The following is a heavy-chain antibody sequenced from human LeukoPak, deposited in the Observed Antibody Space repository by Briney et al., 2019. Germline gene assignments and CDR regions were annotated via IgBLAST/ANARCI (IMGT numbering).Heavy chain of an antibody. CDR3: ARDPYYYDSSGYPPLY. CDR2: ISSSSSYI. CDR1: GFTFSSYS. V-gene: IGHV3-21*01. J-gene: IGHJ4*02. Sequence: GGSLRLSCAASGFTFSSYSMNWVRQAPGRGLEWVSSISSSSSYIYYADSVKGRFTISRDNAKNSLYLQMNSLRAEDTAVYYCARDPYYYDSSGYPPLYWGQGTLVTVSS. D-gene: IGHD3-22*01.